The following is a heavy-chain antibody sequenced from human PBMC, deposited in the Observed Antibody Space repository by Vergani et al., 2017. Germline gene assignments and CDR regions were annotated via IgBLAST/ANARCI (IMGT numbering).Heavy chain of an antibody. Sequence: QVQLVQSGAEVKKPGASVKVSCKASGYTFTSYAMHWVRPAPGQRLEWMGWINAGNGNTKYSQKFQGRVTFTRDTAARTAYMELSSLRSEDTAVYYCARERCLGGGGNWVGPWGQGTLVIVSA. J-gene: IGHJ5*02. CDR1: GYTFTSYA. D-gene: IGHD4-23*01. CDR3: ARERCLGGGGNWVGP. V-gene: IGHV1-3*01. CDR2: INAGNGNT.